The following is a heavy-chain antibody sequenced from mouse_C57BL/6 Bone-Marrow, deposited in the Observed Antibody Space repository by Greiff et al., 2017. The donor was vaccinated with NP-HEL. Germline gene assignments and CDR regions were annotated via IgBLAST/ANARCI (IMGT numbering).Heavy chain of an antibody. CDR2: IDPETGGT. Sequence: VQLQQSGAELVRPGASVTLSCKASGYTFTDYEMHWVKQTPVHGLEWIGAIDPETGGTAYNQKFKGKAILTADKSSSTAYMELRSLTSEDSAVYYCTNYYGSSYVYAMDYWGQGTSVTVSS. CDR3: TNYYGSSYVYAMDY. V-gene: IGHV1-15*01. CDR1: GYTFTDYE. D-gene: IGHD1-1*01. J-gene: IGHJ4*01.